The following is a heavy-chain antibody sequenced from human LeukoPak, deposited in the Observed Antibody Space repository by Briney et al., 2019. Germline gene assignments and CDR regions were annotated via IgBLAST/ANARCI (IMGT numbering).Heavy chain of an antibody. D-gene: IGHD6-6*01. V-gene: IGHV4-38-2*01. J-gene: IGHJ6*03. Sequence: SETLFLTCAVSVYSISSGYYWGWIRQPPGKGLEWIGSIYHSGSTYYNPSLKSRVTISVDTSKNQFSLKLSSVTAADTAVYYCARPNSGYSSSRYYYYMDVWGKGTTVTVSS. CDR3: ARPNSGYSSSRYYYYMDV. CDR1: VYSISSGYY. CDR2: IYHSGST.